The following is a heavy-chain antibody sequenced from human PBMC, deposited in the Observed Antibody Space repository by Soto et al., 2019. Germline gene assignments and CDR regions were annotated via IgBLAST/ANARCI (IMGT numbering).Heavy chain of an antibody. CDR1: GGSISSSNW. J-gene: IGHJ3*02. Sequence: SETLSLTCAVSGGSISSSNWWSWVRQPPGKGLEWIGEIYHSGSTNYNPSLKRRVTISVDKSKNQFSLKLSSVTAADTAVYYCARDRGYYYDSSGYGVKAFDIWGQGTMVTVSS. CDR2: IYHSGST. CDR3: ARDRGYYYDSSGYGVKAFDI. V-gene: IGHV4-4*02. D-gene: IGHD3-22*01.